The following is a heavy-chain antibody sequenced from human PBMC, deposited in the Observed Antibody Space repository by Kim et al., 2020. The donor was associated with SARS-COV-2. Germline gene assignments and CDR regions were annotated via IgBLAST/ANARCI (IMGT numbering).Heavy chain of an antibody. CDR2: ST. Sequence: STAYADSVKGRLTISRDKSKTTLYRQMNSLRGDDTAIYYCTKGGLRSGFDFRGQGTLVTVSS. J-gene: IGHJ4*02. V-gene: IGHV3-23*01. CDR3: TKGGLRSGFDF. D-gene: IGHD5-12*01.